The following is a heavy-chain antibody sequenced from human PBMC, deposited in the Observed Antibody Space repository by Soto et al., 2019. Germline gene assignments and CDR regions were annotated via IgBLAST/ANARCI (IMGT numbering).Heavy chain of an antibody. CDR3: ARGGVATKYYYYYYSMDV. Sequence: QVQLVQSGAEVKKPGSSVKVSCKASGGTFSSYTISWVRQAPGQGLEWMGRIIPILGIANYAQKFQGTVTITADKSTSTAYMELSSLRSEGTAVYYCARGGVATKYYYYYYSMDVWGKGTTVTVSS. CDR2: IIPILGIA. J-gene: IGHJ6*03. D-gene: IGHD5-12*01. CDR1: GGTFSSYT. V-gene: IGHV1-69*02.